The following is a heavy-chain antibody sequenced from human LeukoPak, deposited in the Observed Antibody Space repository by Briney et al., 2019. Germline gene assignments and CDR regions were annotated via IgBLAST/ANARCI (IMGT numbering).Heavy chain of an antibody. CDR2: INIDGSST. V-gene: IGHV3-74*01. CDR1: GFTFSNYW. J-gene: IGHJ4*02. CDR3: ARVGSLDTRGY. D-gene: IGHD1-1*01. Sequence: GGSLRLSCAACGFTFSNYWMHWVRHAPGKGPVWVSRINIDGSSTSYADSVKGRFTISRDNAKNTLYLQMNSLRAEDTAVYYCARVGSLDTRGYWGQGTLVTVSS.